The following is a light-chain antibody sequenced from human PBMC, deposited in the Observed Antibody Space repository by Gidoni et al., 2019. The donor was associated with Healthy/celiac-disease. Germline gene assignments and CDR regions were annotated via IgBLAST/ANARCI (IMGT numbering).Light chain of an antibody. CDR3: QSSARSLREEV. V-gene: IGLV1-40*01. CDR2: GNS. J-gene: IGLJ2*01. Sequence: AVLKQPHQGYGAAGQRVTISCTGSSSNIGAGYDVHWYQQLPGTAPKLLIYGNSNRPSWVPARFSGSTSGTSASLAIPGLPAEDEADYYCQSSARSLREEVFVVGTTLTVL. CDR1: SSNIGAGYD.